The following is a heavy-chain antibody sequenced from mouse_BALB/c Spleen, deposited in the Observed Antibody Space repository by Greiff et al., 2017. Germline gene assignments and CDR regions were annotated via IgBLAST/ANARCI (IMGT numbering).Heavy chain of an antibody. J-gene: IGHJ1*01. D-gene: IGHD2-1*01. CDR3: TRYYGNYPHWYFDV. Sequence: QVQLQQPGAELVRPGASVKLSCKASGYTFTSYWINWVKQRPGQGLEWIGNIYPSDSYTNYNQKFKDKATLTVDKSSSTAYMQLSSPTSEDSAVYYCTRYYGNYPHWYFDVWGAGTTVTVSS. CDR1: GYTFTSYW. V-gene: IGHV1-69*02. CDR2: IYPSDSYT.